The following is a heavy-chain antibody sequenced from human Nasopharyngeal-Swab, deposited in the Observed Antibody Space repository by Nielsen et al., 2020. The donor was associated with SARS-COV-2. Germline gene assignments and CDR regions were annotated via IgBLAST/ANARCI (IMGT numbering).Heavy chain of an antibody. CDR2: ISAYNANT. CDR1: GYTFTSYG. J-gene: IGHJ4*02. V-gene: IGHV1-18*01. CDR3: AREGVVVTALSV. D-gene: IGHD2-21*02. Sequence: ASVKVSCKASGYTFTSYGISWVRQAPGQGLEWMGWISAYNANTNYAQKVQGRVTMTTDTSTSTAYMELRSLRSDDTAVYYCAREGVVVTALSVWGQGTLVTVSS.